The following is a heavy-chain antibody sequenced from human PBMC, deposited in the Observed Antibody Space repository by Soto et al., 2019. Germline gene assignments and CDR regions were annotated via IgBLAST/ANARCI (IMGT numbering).Heavy chain of an antibody. D-gene: IGHD6-13*01. Sequence: GESLKISCKGSGFRFTSYWIAWVRQMPGNDLEWMGIIYPGDSDTRYSPSFQGQVTISADKSIGTAYLQWSSLKASDTAMYYCARSGSSWIFDYWGQGTLVTVSS. V-gene: IGHV5-51*01. CDR2: IYPGDSDT. CDR3: ARSGSSWIFDY. CDR1: GFRFTSYW. J-gene: IGHJ4*02.